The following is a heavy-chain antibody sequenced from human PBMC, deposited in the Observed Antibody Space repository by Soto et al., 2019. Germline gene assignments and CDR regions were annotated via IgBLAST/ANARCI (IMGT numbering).Heavy chain of an antibody. D-gene: IGHD6-19*01. CDR3: AKDREYSSGWYVFDY. CDR1: GFTFSSYA. Sequence: PGGSLRLSCAASGFTFSSYAMSWVRQAPGKGLEWVSAISGSGGSTYCADSVKGRFTIPRDNSKNTLYLQMNSLRAEDTAVYYCAKDREYSSGWYVFDYWGQGTLVTVS. J-gene: IGHJ4*02. CDR2: ISGSGGST. V-gene: IGHV3-23*01.